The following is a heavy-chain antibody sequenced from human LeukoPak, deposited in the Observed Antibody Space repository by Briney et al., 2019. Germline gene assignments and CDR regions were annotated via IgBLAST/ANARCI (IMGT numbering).Heavy chain of an antibody. J-gene: IGHJ4*02. V-gene: IGHV3-23*01. CDR1: GFTFSSYA. CDR2: ISGSGGST. D-gene: IGHD1-20*01. CDR3: ASLGGITVTGPYDFDY. Sequence: GGSLRLSCAASGFTFSSYAMSWVRQAPGKGLEWVSTISGSGGSTYCADSVKGRFTISRDNARNTLYLQMNSLRAEDTAVYYCASLGGITVTGPYDFDYWGQGTVVTVSS.